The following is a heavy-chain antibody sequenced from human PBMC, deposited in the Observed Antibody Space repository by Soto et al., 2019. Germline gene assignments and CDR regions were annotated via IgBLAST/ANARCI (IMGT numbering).Heavy chain of an antibody. CDR2: ISNDGSST. Sequence: PGGSLRVSWGASGCMFRDYGMHWVRQAPGKGLEWVAAISNDGSSTNYADSVKGRFTISRDNSKNTLYLQMSSLRAEDTAVYYCATRHLPYCSGGTCNPFDFSGQGTLVTLSS. V-gene: IGHV3-64D*08. J-gene: IGHJ4*02. D-gene: IGHD2-15*01. CDR1: GCMFRDYG. CDR3: ATRHLPYCSGGTCNPFDF.